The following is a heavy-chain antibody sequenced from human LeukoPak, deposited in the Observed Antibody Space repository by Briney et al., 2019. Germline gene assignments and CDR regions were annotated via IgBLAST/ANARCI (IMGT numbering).Heavy chain of an antibody. Sequence: LMGIIYPGDSDTRYSPSFQGQVTISADKSISTAYLQWSSLKASDTAMYYCARYRANIPGDYWGQGTLVTVSS. J-gene: IGHJ4*02. D-gene: IGHD2/OR15-2a*01. CDR3: ARYRANIPGDY. CDR2: IYPGDSDT. V-gene: IGHV5-51*01.